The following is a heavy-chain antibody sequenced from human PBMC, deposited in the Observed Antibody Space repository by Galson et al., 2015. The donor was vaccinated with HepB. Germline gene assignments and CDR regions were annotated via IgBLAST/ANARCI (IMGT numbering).Heavy chain of an antibody. D-gene: IGHD2-21*02. J-gene: IGHJ6*02. V-gene: IGHV3-30*04. CDR2: ISYDGSNK. CDR3: ALGYCGGDCYSDYYYGMDV. CDR1: GFTFSSYA. Sequence: SLRLSCAASGFTFSSYAMHWVRQAPGKGLEWVAVISYDGSNKYYADSVKGRFTISRDNSKNTLYLQMNSLRAEDTAVYYCALGYCGGDCYSDYYYGMDVWGQGTTVTVSS.